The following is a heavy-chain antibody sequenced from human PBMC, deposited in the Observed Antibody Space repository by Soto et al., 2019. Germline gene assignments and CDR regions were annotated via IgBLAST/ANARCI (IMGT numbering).Heavy chain of an antibody. D-gene: IGHD2-2*02. CDR3: ARERRWEPLLY. Sequence: QVQLVQSGPEVKKPGASVKVSCKGSGYTFSNYGVTWVRQAPGQGLERLGWVSAYNRNTDYAPKFEDRATMTIDTSTNTAYLELRGLTPDDPAVYYCARERRWEPLLYWGQGTL. CDR1: GYTFSNYG. V-gene: IGHV1-18*01. J-gene: IGHJ4*02. CDR2: VSAYNRNT.